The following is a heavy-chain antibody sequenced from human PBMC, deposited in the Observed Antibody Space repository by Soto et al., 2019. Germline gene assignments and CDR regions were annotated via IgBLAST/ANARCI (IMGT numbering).Heavy chain of an antibody. CDR2: MNPNSGNT. J-gene: IGHJ6*03. Sequence: ASVKVSCKASGYTFTSYDINWVRQATGQGLEWMGWMNPNSGNTGYAQKFQGRVTMTRNTSISTAYMELSSLRSEDTAVYYCARGDSTVSGYYYYYYMDVWGKGTTVTVSS. CDR1: GYTFTSYD. CDR3: ARGDSTVSGYYYYYYMDV. D-gene: IGHD4-17*01. V-gene: IGHV1-8*01.